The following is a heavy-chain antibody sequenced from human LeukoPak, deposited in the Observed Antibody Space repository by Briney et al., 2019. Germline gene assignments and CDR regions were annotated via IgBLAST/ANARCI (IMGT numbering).Heavy chain of an antibody. V-gene: IGHV3-23*01. D-gene: IGHD6-13*01. J-gene: IGHJ4*02. CDR3: AKAAAAPGFDF. CDR1: GFTSSSYA. CDR2: VSGSGDRM. Sequence: GGSLRLSCAASGFTSSSYALNWVRQAPGKGLEWVATVSGSGDRMYHADSVKGRFTVSRDNSKNTIYLQMNSLRAEDTALYYCAKAAAAPGFDFWGQGTLVTVSS.